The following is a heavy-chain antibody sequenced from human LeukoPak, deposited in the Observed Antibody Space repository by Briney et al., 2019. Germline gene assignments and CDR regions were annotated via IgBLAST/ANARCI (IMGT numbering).Heavy chain of an antibody. Sequence: PSETLSLTCDVSKDPIISFDHSWSWIRHFPGKGLEWMGYRHSTGNSYYNPSLRGRVFISEDSSTGHLSLTLSFVTAADTALYYCARHILDGDNGSKGFDLWGQGILVTVSP. CDR2: RHSTGNS. CDR3: ARHILDGDNGSKGFDL. CDR1: KDPIISFDHS. D-gene: IGHD2-21*02. J-gene: IGHJ4*02. V-gene: IGHV4-30-4*07.